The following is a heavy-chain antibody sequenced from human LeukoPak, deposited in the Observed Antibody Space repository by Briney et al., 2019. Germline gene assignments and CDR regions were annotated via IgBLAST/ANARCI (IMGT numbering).Heavy chain of an antibody. V-gene: IGHV4-59*01. CDR1: GGSISSYY. D-gene: IGHD3-10*01. CDR2: IYYSGST. CDR3: ARGGDYYGSGRSNWFDP. J-gene: IGHJ5*02. Sequence: SETLSLTCTVSGGSISSYYWSWIRQPPGKGLEWIGYIYYSGSTNYNPSLKSRVTISVDTSKNQFSLKLSSVTAANTAVYYCARGGDYYGSGRSNWFDPWGQGTLVTVSS.